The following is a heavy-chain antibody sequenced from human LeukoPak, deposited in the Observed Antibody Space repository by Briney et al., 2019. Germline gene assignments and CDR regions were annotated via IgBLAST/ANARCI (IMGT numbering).Heavy chain of an antibody. D-gene: IGHD2-15*01. J-gene: IGHJ5*02. CDR2: INPNSGGT. CDR3: ARDRVVVAATSPTINWFDP. V-gene: IGHV1-2*02. CDR1: GYTFTGYF. Sequence: ASVKVSCKASGYTFTGYFMHWVRQAPGRGLEWMGWINPNSGGTNYAQKFQGRVTMTGDTSMTTAYMELSRLTSDDTAVYYCARDRVVVAATSPTINWFDPWGQGTLVTVSS.